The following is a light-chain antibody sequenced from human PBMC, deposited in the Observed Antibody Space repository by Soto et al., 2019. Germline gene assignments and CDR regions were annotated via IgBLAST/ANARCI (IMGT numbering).Light chain of an antibody. CDR2: AAS. V-gene: IGKV1-6*01. CDR1: QVIGND. Sequence: AIQMSQSPSSLSASVGDRVTMSCRASQVIGNDLAWYQQKPGKAPRLLIFAASNLQSGVPSRFSGSGSGTDFTLTISRLQPEDFATYYCLQFYNFSWTFGQGTKVDIK. J-gene: IGKJ1*01. CDR3: LQFYNFSWT.